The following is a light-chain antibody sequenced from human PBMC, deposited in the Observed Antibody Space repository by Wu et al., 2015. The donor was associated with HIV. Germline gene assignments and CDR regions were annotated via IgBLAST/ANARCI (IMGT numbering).Light chain of an antibody. CDR3: QKYNTAPWT. J-gene: IGKJ1*01. CDR1: QSVSSSY. CDR2: GAT. V-gene: IGKV3-20*01. Sequence: EIVLTQSPGTLSLSPGERATLSCRVSQSVSSSYLAWYQQKPGQAPRLLTYGATSRATGIPDRFSGRGSGTDFTLTISRLEPEDVATYYCQKYNTAPWTFGQGTKVEMK.